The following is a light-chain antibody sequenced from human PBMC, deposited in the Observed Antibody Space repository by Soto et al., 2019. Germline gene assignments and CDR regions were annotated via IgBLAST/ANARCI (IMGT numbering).Light chain of an antibody. Sequence: EIVLTQSPGTLSLFPWEIATLSCRAGQSVSSNYLAWYQQKPGQAPRLLIYAASSRASGIPDRFSGSGSGTDFTLTIDGLEPEDFVVYYCQQYSYSPITFGQGTRLEIK. CDR2: AAS. J-gene: IGKJ5*01. CDR1: QSVSSNY. V-gene: IGKV3-20*01. CDR3: QQYSYSPIT.